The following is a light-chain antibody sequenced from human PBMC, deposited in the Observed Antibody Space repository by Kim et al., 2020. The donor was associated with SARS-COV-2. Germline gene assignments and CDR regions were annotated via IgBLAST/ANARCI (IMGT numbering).Light chain of an antibody. V-gene: IGLV3-1*01. J-gene: IGLJ2*01. CDR1: RLGDKY. CDR2: QDT. CDR3: QSWDSNTVV. Sequence: SSELTQPPSMSVSPGQTASITCSGDRLGDKYTCWYQQKAGQSPVLVIYQDTKRPSGIPERFSGSNSGNTATLTISGTQAMDEADYFCQSWDSNTVVFGGG.